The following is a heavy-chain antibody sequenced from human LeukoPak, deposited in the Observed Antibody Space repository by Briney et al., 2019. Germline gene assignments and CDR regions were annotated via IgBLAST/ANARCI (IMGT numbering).Heavy chain of an antibody. V-gene: IGHV1-2*02. D-gene: IGHD4-17*01. CDR2: INPNSGGT. CDR3: AAGVTTVTTRIKR. J-gene: IGHJ4*02. Sequence: APVKVSCKASGYTFTGYYMHWVRQAPGQGLEWMGWINPNSGGTNYAQKFQGRVTMTRDTSISTAYMELSGLRSDDTAVYYCAAGVTTVTTRIKRWGQGTLVTVSS. CDR1: GYTFTGYY.